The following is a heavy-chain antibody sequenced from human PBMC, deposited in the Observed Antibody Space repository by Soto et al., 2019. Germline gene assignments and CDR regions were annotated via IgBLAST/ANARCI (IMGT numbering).Heavy chain of an antibody. D-gene: IGHD4-17*01. CDR3: ARTNDYGSSD. V-gene: IGHV3-66*01. CDR1: GFTVNSNY. J-gene: IGHJ4*02. CDR2: IYSGGTT. Sequence: GGSLRLSCAASGFTVNSNYMSWVRQAPGKGLEWVSVIYSGGTTYYADSVKGRFTISRDNSKNTLYLQMNSLRAEDTAVYYCARTNDYGSSDWGQGTLVTVSS.